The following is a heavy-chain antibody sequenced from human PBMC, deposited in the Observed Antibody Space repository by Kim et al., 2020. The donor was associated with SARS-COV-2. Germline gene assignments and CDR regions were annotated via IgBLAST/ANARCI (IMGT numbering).Heavy chain of an antibody. J-gene: IGHJ4*02. Sequence: GGSLRLSCTASGFTFGDSAMSWFRQAPGKGLEWVGFIRSKAYGGTTEYAASVKGRFTISRDDSKSIAYLQMNSLKTEDTAVYYCTRVSRYFDWLLYSDYWGQGTLVTVSS. CDR1: GFTFGDSA. D-gene: IGHD3-9*01. CDR3: TRVSRYFDWLLYSDY. V-gene: IGHV3-49*03. CDR2: IRSKAYGGTT.